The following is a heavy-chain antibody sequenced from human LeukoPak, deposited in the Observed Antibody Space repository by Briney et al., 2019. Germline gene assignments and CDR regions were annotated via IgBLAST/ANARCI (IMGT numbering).Heavy chain of an antibody. CDR1: GGSFSGYY. CDR3: ARDSLITFGGVFDY. J-gene: IGHJ4*02. CDR2: IYTSGST. V-gene: IGHV4-4*07. D-gene: IGHD3-16*01. Sequence: SETLSLTCAVYGGSFSGYYWSWIRQPAGKGLEWIGRIYTSGSTNYNPSLKSRVTMSVDTSKNQFSLKLSSVTAADTAVYYCARDSLITFGGVFDYWGQGTLVTVSS.